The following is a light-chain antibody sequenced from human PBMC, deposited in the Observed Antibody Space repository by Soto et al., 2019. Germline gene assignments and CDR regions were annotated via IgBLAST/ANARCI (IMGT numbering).Light chain of an antibody. CDR2: EAS. Sequence: EIGLTQPPATLSLSPWERGTLSGRASPTVSSSLAWYQQKPGQAPRLLIYEASNRATGIPARFSGSGSGADFTLTISSLEPEDFALYYCQQHINWPLTFGGGTKVDIK. V-gene: IGKV3-11*01. CDR3: QQHINWPLT. CDR1: PTVSSS. J-gene: IGKJ4*01.